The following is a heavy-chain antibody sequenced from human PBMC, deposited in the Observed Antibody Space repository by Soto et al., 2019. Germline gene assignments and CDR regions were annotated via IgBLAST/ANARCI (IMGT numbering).Heavy chain of an antibody. V-gene: IGHV5-51*01. CDR2: IYPGDSDT. CDR1: GYSFTSYW. CDR3: ARRPRGLTTLTTTGFEP. D-gene: IGHD4-17*01. J-gene: IGHJ5*02. Sequence: LGQSLKISCKASGYSFTSYWIGWVRQLPGKGLEWMGIIYPGDSDTRYSPSFQGQVTISADKSISTAYLQWSILKAADTAMYYCARRPRGLTTLTTTGFEPWGQGTLVTISS.